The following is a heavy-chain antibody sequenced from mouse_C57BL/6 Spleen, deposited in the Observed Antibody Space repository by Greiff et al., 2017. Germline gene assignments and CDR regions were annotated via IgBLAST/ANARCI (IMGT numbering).Heavy chain of an antibody. CDR1: GYTFTSYW. V-gene: IGHV1-69*01. CDR2: IDPSDSYT. D-gene: IGHD1-1*01. Sequence: QVQLQQSGAELVMPGASVKLSCKASGYTFTSYWMHWVKQRPGQGLEWIGEIDPSDSYTNYNQKFKGKSTLTVDKSSSTAYMQLSSLTSEDSAVYYCARSDYYGSTPYFDVWGTGTTVTVSS. J-gene: IGHJ1*03. CDR3: ARSDYYGSTPYFDV.